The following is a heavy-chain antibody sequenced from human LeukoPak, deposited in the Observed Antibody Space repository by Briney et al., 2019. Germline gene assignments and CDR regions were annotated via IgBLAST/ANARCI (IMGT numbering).Heavy chain of an antibody. CDR1: GFTSSGYS. CDR3: ARRGMDFDY. D-gene: IGHD3-16*01. J-gene: IGHJ4*02. Sequence: GGPLRLPWAASGFTSSGYSRTWFRQAPGKGREWVSYISSSSSTIYYADSVKGRFTISRDNAKNSLYLQMNSLRAEDTAVYYCARRGMDFDYWGQGTLVTVSS. CDR2: ISSSSSTI. V-gene: IGHV3-48*04.